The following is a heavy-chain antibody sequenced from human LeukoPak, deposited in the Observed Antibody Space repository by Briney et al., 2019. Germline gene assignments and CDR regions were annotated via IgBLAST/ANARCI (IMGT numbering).Heavy chain of an antibody. CDR1: GGSTSSYY. Sequence: SETLSLTCTVSGGSTSSYYWSWIRQPPGKGLEWIGYIYYSGSTYYNPSLKSRVTISADTSKNQFSLRVTSVTAADTAVYYCASTVTSDAFDIWGQGTMVTVSS. CDR2: IYYSGST. CDR3: ASTVTSDAFDI. D-gene: IGHD4-17*01. J-gene: IGHJ3*02. V-gene: IGHV4-59*01.